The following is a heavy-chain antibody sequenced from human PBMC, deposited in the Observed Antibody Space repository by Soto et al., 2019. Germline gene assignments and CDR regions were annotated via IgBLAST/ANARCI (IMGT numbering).Heavy chain of an antibody. CDR3: ARGASAVRGSYYGTNFDY. V-gene: IGHV3-53*02. D-gene: IGHD1-26*01. CDR1: GFTVSSNY. J-gene: IGHJ4*02. CDR2: IYSGGST. Sequence: EVQLVETGGGLIQPGGSLRLSCAASGFTVSSNYMSWVRQAPGKGLEWVSVIYSGGSTYYADSVKGRFTISRDNSKNTLYLQMNSLRAEDTAVYYCARGASAVRGSYYGTNFDYWGQGTLVTVSS.